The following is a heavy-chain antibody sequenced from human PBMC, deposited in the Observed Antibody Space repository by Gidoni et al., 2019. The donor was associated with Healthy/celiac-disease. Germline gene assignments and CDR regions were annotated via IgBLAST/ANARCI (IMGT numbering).Heavy chain of an antibody. CDR3: ARGRVRLSSGWYVWGMDV. Sequence: QVQLVQSGAEVKKPGASVTVSCKASGYTFTSYAMHWVRQAPGQRLEWMGWINAGNGNTKYSQKFQGRVTITRDTSASTAYMELSSLRSEDTAVYYCARGRVRLSSGWYVWGMDVWGQGTTVTVSS. CDR2: INAGNGNT. J-gene: IGHJ6*02. CDR1: GYTFTSYA. V-gene: IGHV1-3*01. D-gene: IGHD6-19*01.